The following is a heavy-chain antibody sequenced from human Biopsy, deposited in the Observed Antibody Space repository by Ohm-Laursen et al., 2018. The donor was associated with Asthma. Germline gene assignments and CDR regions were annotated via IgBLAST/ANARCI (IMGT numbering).Heavy chain of an antibody. CDR3: VKDIRLQLWGFDS. D-gene: IGHD6-13*01. Sequence: SLRLSCAASGFTFDDYAMHWVRQAPGKGLEWVSGVSWNSGSIDYVDSVKGRFTISRDNAKNSLYLQMNSLRGADTALYYCVKDIRLQLWGFDSWGQGTLVTVSS. J-gene: IGHJ4*02. CDR1: GFTFDDYA. V-gene: IGHV3-9*01. CDR2: VSWNSGSI.